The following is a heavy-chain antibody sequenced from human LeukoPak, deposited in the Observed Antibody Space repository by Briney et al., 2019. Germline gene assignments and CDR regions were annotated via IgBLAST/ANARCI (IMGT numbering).Heavy chain of an antibody. D-gene: IGHD3-10*01. J-gene: IGHJ4*02. CDR1: GFTFSSYA. CDR3: AKHTYYYGSGSYYNEYYFDY. V-gene: IGHV3-23*01. CDR2: ISGSGGST. Sequence: GGSLRLSCAASGFTFSSYAMSWARQAPGKGLEWVSAISGSGGSTYYADSVKGRFTISRDNSKNTLYLQMNSLRAEDTAVYYCAKHTYYYGSGSYYNEYYFDYWGQGTRVTVSS.